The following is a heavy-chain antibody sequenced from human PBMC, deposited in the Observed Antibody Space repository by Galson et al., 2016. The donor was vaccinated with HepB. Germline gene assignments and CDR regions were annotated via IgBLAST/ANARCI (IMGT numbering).Heavy chain of an antibody. Sequence: SETLSLTCTVSGGSISSSSYFWGWIRQPPGKGLEWIGNIYYGENTYYNPSLKSRVTISVDTSKDQFSLKLSSVTAADTAVYYCSRQVREWDYWGQGTLVTVSS. CDR2: IYYGENT. J-gene: IGHJ4*02. D-gene: IGHD3-3*01. CDR1: GGSISSSSYF. CDR3: SRQVREWDY. V-gene: IGHV4-39*01.